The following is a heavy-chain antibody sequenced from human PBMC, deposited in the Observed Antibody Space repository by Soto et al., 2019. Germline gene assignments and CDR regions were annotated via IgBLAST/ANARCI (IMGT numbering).Heavy chain of an antibody. V-gene: IGHV3-23*01. J-gene: IGHJ6*02. CDR2: ISGSGGST. CDR3: AKAKGVPYSSSWYGMDV. Sequence: SGGSLRLSCAASGFTFSSYAISWVRQAPGKGLEWGSAISGSGGSTYYADSVKGWFTISRDNSKNTLYLQMNSLRAEDTAVYYCAKAKGVPYSSSWYGMDVWGQGTTGTVSS. D-gene: IGHD6-13*01. CDR1: GFTFSSYA.